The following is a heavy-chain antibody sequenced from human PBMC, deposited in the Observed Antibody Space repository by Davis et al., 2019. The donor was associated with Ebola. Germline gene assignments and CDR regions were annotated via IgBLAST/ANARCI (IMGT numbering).Heavy chain of an antibody. CDR1: GFTFGDYW. CDR2: ISSTGNSI. V-gene: IGHV3-11*04. J-gene: IGHJ6*03. Sequence: GESLKISCAASGFTFGDYWMTWVRQAPGKGLEWVSHISSTGNSIYYADSVKGRFTISWGNAKQSLFLQMNSLTVEDTAVYFCARDPPNGLPVYYMDVWGKGTTVTVSS. D-gene: IGHD3/OR15-3a*01. CDR3: ARDPPNGLPVYYMDV.